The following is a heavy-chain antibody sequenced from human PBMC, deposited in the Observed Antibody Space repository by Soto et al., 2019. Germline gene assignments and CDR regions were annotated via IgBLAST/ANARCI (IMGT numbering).Heavy chain of an antibody. CDR2: INHSGST. V-gene: IGHV4-34*01. Sequence: PSETLSLTCAVYGGSFSGYYWSWIRQPPGKGLEWIGEINHSGSTNYNPSLKSRVTISVDTSKNQFSLKLSSVTAADTAVYYCARGENLLTVTTRSSPYYFDYWGQGTLVTAPQ. CDR3: ARGENLLTVTTRSSPYYFDY. D-gene: IGHD4-17*01. CDR1: GGSFSGYY. J-gene: IGHJ4*02.